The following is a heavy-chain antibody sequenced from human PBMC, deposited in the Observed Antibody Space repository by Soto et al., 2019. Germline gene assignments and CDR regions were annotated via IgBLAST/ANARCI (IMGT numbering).Heavy chain of an antibody. D-gene: IGHD3-22*01. CDR2: IYYSGST. V-gene: IGHV4-30-4*01. CDR3: ARGVSEYYYDSSGYYYYFDY. CDR1: GGPISSGDYY. Sequence: TVSGGPISSGDYYWSWIRQPPGKGLEWIGYIYYSGSTYYNPSLKSRVTISVDTSKNQFSLKLSSVTAADTAVYYCARGVSEYYYDSSGYYYYFDYWGQGTLVTVSS. J-gene: IGHJ4*02.